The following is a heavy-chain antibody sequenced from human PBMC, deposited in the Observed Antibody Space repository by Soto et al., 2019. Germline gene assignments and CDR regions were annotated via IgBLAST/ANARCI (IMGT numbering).Heavy chain of an antibody. CDR2: IKEDGSKK. CDR3: ATAVWGGEFN. V-gene: IGHV3-7*01. CDR1: GFTFSTYW. Sequence: EVQLVESGGGLVQPGGSLRLSCAASGFTFSTYWMSWVRQAPGKGLEWVANIKEDGSKKYYVDSVTGRFTISRDHAKSSLYLQMSALGAEDTAFYYCATAVWGGEFNWGQGTLVTVSS. J-gene: IGHJ4*02. D-gene: IGHD3-16*01.